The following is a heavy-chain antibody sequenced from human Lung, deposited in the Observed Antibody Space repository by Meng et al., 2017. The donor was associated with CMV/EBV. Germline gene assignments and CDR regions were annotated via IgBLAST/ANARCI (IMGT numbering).Heavy chain of an antibody. CDR1: DFTFSNSG. CDR2: IRYDGSNK. Sequence: QVQLVESGXGVVQPGXSLRLSWAASDFTFSNSGMHWVRQAPGKGLEWVAFIRYDGSNKYYADSVKGRFTISRDNSRNTLYLQMNSLRTEDTAVYYCAKVRLRFNWNLDYWGQGTLVTVSA. V-gene: IGHV3-30*02. J-gene: IGHJ4*02. D-gene: IGHD1-20*01. CDR3: AKVRLRFNWNLDY.